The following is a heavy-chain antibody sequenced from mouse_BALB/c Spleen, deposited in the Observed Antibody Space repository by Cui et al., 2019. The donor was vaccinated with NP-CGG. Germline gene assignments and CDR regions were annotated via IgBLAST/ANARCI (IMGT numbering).Heavy chain of an antibody. CDR1: GYTFTNYL. V-gene: IGHV1-72*01. CDR2: IDPNSGCT. Sequence: QVQLQQPGAELVKPGASVKLSCKASGYTFTNYLMLWVKQRAGRGLEWIGRIDPNSGCTKYNGKFKSKATLTVDKPSSTAYLQLSSLTSEDSAVYYCARYDYYGSSYFDYWGQGTTLTVSS. D-gene: IGHD1-1*01. CDR3: ARYDYYGSSYFDY. J-gene: IGHJ2*01.